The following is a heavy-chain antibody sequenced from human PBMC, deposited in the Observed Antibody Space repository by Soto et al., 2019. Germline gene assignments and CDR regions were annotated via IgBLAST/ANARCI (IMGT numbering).Heavy chain of an antibody. J-gene: IGHJ4*02. CDR3: ARDLGHYGSGSRYSDH. CDR1: GGTFSSYA. Sequence: ASVKVSCKASGGTFSSYAISGGRQAPGQGLEWMGGIIPIFGTANYAQKFQGRVTITADKSTSTAYMELSSLRSEDTAVYYCARDLGHYGSGSRYSDHWGQGTLVTVSS. D-gene: IGHD3-10*01. CDR2: IIPIFGTA. V-gene: IGHV1-69*06.